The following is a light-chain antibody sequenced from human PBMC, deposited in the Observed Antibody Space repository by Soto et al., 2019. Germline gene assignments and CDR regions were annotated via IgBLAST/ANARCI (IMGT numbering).Light chain of an antibody. V-gene: IGLV4-69*01. CDR2: LNSDGSH. CDR3: QTWGTGPAV. Sequence: QPVLTQSPSASASLGASVKLTCTRSSGHSSYAIAWHQQQPEKGPRYLMKLNSDGSHSKGDGIPDRFSGSSSGAERYLTISRLPSEDEADYYRQTWGTGPAVFGGGTQLTVL. CDR1: SGHSSYA. J-gene: IGLJ7*01.